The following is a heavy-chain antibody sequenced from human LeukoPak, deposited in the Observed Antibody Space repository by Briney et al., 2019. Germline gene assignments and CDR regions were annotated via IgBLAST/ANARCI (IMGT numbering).Heavy chain of an antibody. D-gene: IGHD3-22*01. J-gene: IGHJ4*02. Sequence: PGRSLRLSCAASGFTFSSYGMHWVRQAPGKGLEWVAVISYDGSNKYYADSVKGRFTISRDNSKNPLYLQMNSLRAEDTAVYYCAKDESYYYDSSGSDYWGQGTLVTVSS. CDR3: AKDESYYYDSSGSDY. CDR2: ISYDGSNK. CDR1: GFTFSSYG. V-gene: IGHV3-30*18.